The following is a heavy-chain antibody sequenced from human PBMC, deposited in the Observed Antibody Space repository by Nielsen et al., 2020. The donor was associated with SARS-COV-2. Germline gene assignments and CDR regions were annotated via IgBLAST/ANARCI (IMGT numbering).Heavy chain of an antibody. CDR1: GFTFSSYW. V-gene: IGHV3-7*03. J-gene: IGHJ4*02. CDR2: IKQDGSEK. Sequence: GESLKISCAASGFTFSSYWMSWVRQAPGKGLEWVANIKQDGSEKYYVDSVKGRFTISRDNAKNSLYLQMNSLRAEDTAVYYCARDQYCSSTSCYTLFDYWGQGTLVTVSS. CDR3: ARDQYCSSTSCYTLFDY. D-gene: IGHD2-2*02.